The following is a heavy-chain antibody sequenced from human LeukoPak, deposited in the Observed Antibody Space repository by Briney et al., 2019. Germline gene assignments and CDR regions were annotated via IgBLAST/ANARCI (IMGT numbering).Heavy chain of an antibody. CDR3: ARRGFGSPLYAY. D-gene: IGHD2-8*01. V-gene: IGHV6-1*01. CDR2: TYYRSQWYN. Sequence: SQTLSLTCAISGDSVSSNSATCNWIRQSPSRGLEWLGRTYYRSQWYNDYAVSVKSRITINADTSKNQFSLQLNSVTPEDTAVYYCARRGFGSPLYAYWGQGNLVTVSS. J-gene: IGHJ4*02. CDR1: GDSVSSNSAT.